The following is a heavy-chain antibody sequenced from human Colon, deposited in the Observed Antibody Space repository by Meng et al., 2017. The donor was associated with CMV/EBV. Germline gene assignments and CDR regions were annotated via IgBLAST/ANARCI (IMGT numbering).Heavy chain of an antibody. CDR1: GFTFSGCA. CDR3: ARGVVPANWFDP. V-gene: IGHV3-30-3*01. Sequence: AASGFTFSGCAMRWVRRDPGKGLEWVAVISYDGSNKYYADSVKGRFTISRDNSKNTLYLQMNSLRAEDTAVYYCARGVVPANWFDPWGQGTLVTVSS. J-gene: IGHJ5*02. D-gene: IGHD2-2*01. CDR2: ISYDGSNK.